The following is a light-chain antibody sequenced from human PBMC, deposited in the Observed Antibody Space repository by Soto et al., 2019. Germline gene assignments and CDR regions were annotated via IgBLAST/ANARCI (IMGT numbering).Light chain of an antibody. Sequence: DIQMTQSPSSLSASVGDRVTITCQASQDISNYLNWYQQKPGKAPKLLIYDASNLETGVPSRFSGSGSGTDFTLTISSLQPAVIATYYRQQYDNLPLTFGGGTKEEIK. J-gene: IGKJ4*01. CDR3: QQYDNLPLT. CDR1: QDISNY. CDR2: DAS. V-gene: IGKV1-33*01.